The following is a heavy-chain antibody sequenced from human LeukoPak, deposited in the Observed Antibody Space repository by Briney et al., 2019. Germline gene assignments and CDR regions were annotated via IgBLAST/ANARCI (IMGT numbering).Heavy chain of an antibody. CDR1: DFTFSSYT. V-gene: IGHV3-30*14. J-gene: IGHJ6*02. CDR3: ARADATFVTGGGMDV. D-gene: IGHD3-16*01. Sequence: PGRSLRLSCAASDFTFSSYTMHWVRQAPGKGLEWLASISFDGSNDLYGDSAKGRFTVSRDNSKNMLYLQMNSLTSEDTAVFYCARADATFVTGGGMDVWGQGTRVTVSS. CDR2: ISFDGSND.